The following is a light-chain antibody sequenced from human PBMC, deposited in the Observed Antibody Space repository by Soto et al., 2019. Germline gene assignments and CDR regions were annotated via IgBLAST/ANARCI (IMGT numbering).Light chain of an antibody. V-gene: IGLV2-8*01. CDR2: DVN. Sequence: SVLTQPPSASGSPGQSVTISCTGTPSDVGGSNSVSWYQQHPGKAPNLMIYDVNKRPSGVPDRFSGSKSGNTASLTVSGLQAADEAYYFCSSYASSDVVFGGGTKVTVL. J-gene: IGLJ2*01. CDR3: SSYASSDVV. CDR1: PSDVGGSNS.